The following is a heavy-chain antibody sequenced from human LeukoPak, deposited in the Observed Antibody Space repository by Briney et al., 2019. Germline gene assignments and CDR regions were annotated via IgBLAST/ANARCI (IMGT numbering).Heavy chain of an antibody. Sequence: PGGSLRLSCAASGFTFSSYGMLWVRQAPGKGLEWVAVIWYDGSNKYYADSVKGRFTISRDNSKNTLYLQMNSLRAEDTAVYYCARGTTVYYYYYHMDVWGKGTTVTVSS. CDR1: GFTFSSYG. J-gene: IGHJ6*03. CDR3: ARGTTVYYYYYHMDV. D-gene: IGHD4-11*01. CDR2: IWYDGSNK. V-gene: IGHV3-33*01.